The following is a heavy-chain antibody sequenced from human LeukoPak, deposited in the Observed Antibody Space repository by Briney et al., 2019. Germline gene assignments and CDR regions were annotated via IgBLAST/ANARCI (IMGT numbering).Heavy chain of an antibody. CDR3: ARLPLLGYGGRGAFDI. CDR1: GGSISSGDYY. CDR2: IYYSGST. D-gene: IGHD4-23*01. Sequence: SETLSLTCTVSGGSISSGDYYWSWIRQPPGKGLEWIGYIYYSGSTHYNPSLKSRVTISVDTSKNQFSLKLSSVTAADTAVYYCARLPLLGYGGRGAFDIWGQGTMVTVSS. J-gene: IGHJ3*02. V-gene: IGHV4-30-4*01.